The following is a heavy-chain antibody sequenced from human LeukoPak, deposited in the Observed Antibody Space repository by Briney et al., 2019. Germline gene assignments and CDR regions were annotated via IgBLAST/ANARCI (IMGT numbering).Heavy chain of an antibody. D-gene: IGHD2-2*01. J-gene: IGHJ5*02. CDR2: IYTSGST. CDR3: ARCVPAASHSNWFDP. CDR1: GGSISSGSYY. V-gene: IGHV4-61*02. Sequence: SETLSLTCTVSGGSISSGSYYWSWIRQPAGKGLEWIGRIYTSGSTNYNPSLKSRVTISVDTSKNQFSLKLSSVTAADTAVYYCARCVPAASHSNWFDPWGQGTLVTVSS.